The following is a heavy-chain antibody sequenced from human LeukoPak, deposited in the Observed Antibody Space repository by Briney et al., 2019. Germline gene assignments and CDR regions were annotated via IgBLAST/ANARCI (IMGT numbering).Heavy chain of an antibody. J-gene: IGHJ4*02. V-gene: IGHV1-46*01. D-gene: IGHD3-9*01. CDR1: GYTFTSYY. CDR2: INPSGGST. CDR3: AITYYDILTGYFARGPFDY. Sequence: ASVKVSCKASGYTFTSYYMYWVRQAPGQGLEWMGKINPSGGSTSYAQKFQGRVTMTTDTSTSTAYMELRSLRSDDTAVYYCAITYYDILTGYFARGPFDYWGQGTLVTVSS.